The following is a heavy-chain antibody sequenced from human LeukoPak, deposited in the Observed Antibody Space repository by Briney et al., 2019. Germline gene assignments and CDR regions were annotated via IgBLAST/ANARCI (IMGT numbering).Heavy chain of an antibody. V-gene: IGHV3-7*01. J-gene: IGHJ3*02. D-gene: IGHD3-16*01. CDR2: IKQDGSEK. CDR3: ARDGGISPFDI. Sequence: PGGSLRLSCAASGFTFSSYWMSWVRQAPGKGLEWVANIKQDGSEKYYVDSAKGRFTISRDNAKNTLYLQMNSLRAEDTAVYYCARDGGISPFDIWGQGTMVTVSS. CDR1: GFTFSSYW.